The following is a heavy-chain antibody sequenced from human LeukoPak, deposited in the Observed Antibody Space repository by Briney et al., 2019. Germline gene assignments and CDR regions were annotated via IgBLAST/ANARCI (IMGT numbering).Heavy chain of an antibody. V-gene: IGHV4-38-2*02. CDR1: GYSISSGYY. D-gene: IGHD6-19*01. CDR3: ARKGRFSIAVAGLFDY. CDR2: IYHSGST. J-gene: IGHJ4*02. Sequence: SETLSLTCTVSGYSISSGYYWGWIRQPPGKGLEWIGSIYHSGSTYYNPSLKSRVTISVDTSKNQFSLKLSSVTAADTAVYYCARKGRFSIAVAGLFDYWGQGTLVTVSS.